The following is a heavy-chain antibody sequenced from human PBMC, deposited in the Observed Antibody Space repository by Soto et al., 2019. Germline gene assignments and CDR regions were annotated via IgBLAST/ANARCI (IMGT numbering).Heavy chain of an antibody. CDR2: IYYSGST. D-gene: IGHD3-3*01. Sequence: SETLSLTCTVSGGSISSYYWSWIRQPPGKGPEWIGYIYYSGSTNYNPSPKSRVTISVDTSKNQFSLKLSSVTAADTAVYYCARTTIFNWFDPWGQGTLVTVSS. J-gene: IGHJ5*02. V-gene: IGHV4-59*01. CDR3: ARTTIFNWFDP. CDR1: GGSISSYY.